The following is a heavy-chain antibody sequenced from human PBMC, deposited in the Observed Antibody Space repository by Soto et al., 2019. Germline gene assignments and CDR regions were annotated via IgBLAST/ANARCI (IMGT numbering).Heavy chain of an antibody. CDR3: ARDRGPLYCSSTSCYRGGWFDP. J-gene: IGHJ5*02. CDR2: INPNSGGT. D-gene: IGHD2-2*01. Sequence: ASVKVSCKASGYTFTGYYMHWVRQAPGQGLEWMGWINPNSGGTNYAQKFQGWVTMTRDTSISTAYMELSRLRSDDTAVYYCARDRGPLYCSSTSCYRGGWFDPWGQGTLVTVSS. CDR1: GYTFTGYY. V-gene: IGHV1-2*04.